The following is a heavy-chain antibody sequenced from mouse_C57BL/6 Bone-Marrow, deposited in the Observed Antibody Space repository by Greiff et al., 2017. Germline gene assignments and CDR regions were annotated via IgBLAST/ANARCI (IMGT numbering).Heavy chain of an antibody. CDR3: ARRGGLLSYHYAMDY. V-gene: IGHV1-64*01. CDR2: IHPNSGST. J-gene: IGHJ4*01. Sequence: QVQLQQPGAELVKPGASVKLSCKASGYTFTSYWMHWVKQRPGQGLEWIGMIHPNSGSTNYNEKFKSKATLTVDKSSSTAYMQLSSLTSEDSAVYYCARRGGLLSYHYAMDYWGQGTSVTVSS. D-gene: IGHD6-2*01. CDR1: GYTFTSYW.